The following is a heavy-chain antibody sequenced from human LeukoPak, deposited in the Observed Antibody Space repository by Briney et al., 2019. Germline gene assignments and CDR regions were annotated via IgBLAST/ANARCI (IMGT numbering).Heavy chain of an antibody. J-gene: IGHJ4*02. CDR3: ARLAGVLAVGGEDY. Sequence: GASLQISCEVAGSIFTDYWIAWGRQPRAKGLEGMGIIYPRDSDIKYSPSFQGHVTLSAHKSTSTTYLHWDTLEASDNAMYYCARLAGVLAVGGEDYWGQGTLVTVSS. D-gene: IGHD3-10*01. CDR2: IYPRDSDI. CDR1: GSIFTDYW. V-gene: IGHV5-51*01.